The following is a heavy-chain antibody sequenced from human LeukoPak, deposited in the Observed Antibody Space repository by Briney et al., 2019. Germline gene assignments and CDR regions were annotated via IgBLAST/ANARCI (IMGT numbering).Heavy chain of an antibody. CDR2: ISGSGGST. Sequence: GGSLRLSCVDSGFTFSNYGMSWVRQAPGKGLEWVSAISGSGGSTYYADSVRGRFTISRDNSKNTLYLQMNSLRAEDTAVYYCAKERSPVTDPYFDYWGQGTLVTVSS. CDR3: AKERSPVTDPYFDY. V-gene: IGHV3-23*01. CDR1: GFTFSNYG. J-gene: IGHJ4*02. D-gene: IGHD4-11*01.